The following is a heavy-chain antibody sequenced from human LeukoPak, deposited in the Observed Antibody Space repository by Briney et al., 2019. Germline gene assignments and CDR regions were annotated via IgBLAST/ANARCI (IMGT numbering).Heavy chain of an antibody. D-gene: IGHD3-10*01. V-gene: IGHV3-30*04. Sequence: GRSLRLSCAASGFAFSSHAMHWVRQAPGKGLEWVAVISYDGSNKYYADSVKGRFTISRGNSKNTLYLQMNSLRAEDTAVYYCARDAGYGSGSPYFDYWGQGTLVTVSS. CDR2: ISYDGSNK. CDR3: ARDAGYGSGSPYFDY. J-gene: IGHJ4*02. CDR1: GFAFSSHA.